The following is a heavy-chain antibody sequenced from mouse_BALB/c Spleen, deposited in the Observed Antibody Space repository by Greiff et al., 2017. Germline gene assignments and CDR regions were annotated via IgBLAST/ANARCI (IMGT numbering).Heavy chain of an antibody. CDR1: GYTFSSYW. D-gene: IGHD3-3*01. Sequence: QVQLQQSGAELMKPGASVKISCKATGYTFSSYWIEWVKQRPGHGLEWIGEILPGSGSTNYNEKFKGKATFTADTSSNTAYMQLSSLTSEDSAVYYCARTTWGRNYYAMDYWGQGTSVTVSS. J-gene: IGHJ4*01. CDR2: ILPGSGST. V-gene: IGHV1-9*01. CDR3: ARTTWGRNYYAMDY.